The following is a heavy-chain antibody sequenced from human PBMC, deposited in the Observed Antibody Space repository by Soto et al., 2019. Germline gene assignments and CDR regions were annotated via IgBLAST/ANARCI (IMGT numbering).Heavy chain of an antibody. CDR1: GGSFTDS. CDR3: ARTRGSAGYFYFYGLDV. D-gene: IGHD3-10*01. V-gene: IGHV4-34*11. J-gene: IGHJ6*02. CDR2: TYSSGGA. Sequence: SETLSLTCAVNGGSFTDSWGWIRQPPGRGLEWIGNTYSSGGAYYDPSFKSRASISVDTSKSQVFLKLTSVTAADTAIYYCARTRGSAGYFYFYGLDVWGHGTTVTVSS.